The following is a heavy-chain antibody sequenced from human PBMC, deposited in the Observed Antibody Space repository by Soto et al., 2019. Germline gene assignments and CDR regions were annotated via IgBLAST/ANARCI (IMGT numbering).Heavy chain of an antibody. CDR2: INPNSGGT. Sequence: ASVKVSCKASGYTFTGYYMHWVRQAPGQGLEWMGWINPNSGGTNYAQKFQGWVTMTRDTSISTAYMELGRLRSDDTAVYYCARGKWELRLDYFDYWGQGTLVTVSS. CDR3: ARGKWELRLDYFDY. D-gene: IGHD1-26*01. CDR1: GYTFTGYY. V-gene: IGHV1-2*04. J-gene: IGHJ4*02.